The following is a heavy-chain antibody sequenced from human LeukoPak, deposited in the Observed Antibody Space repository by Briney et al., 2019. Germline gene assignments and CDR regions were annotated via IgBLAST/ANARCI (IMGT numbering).Heavy chain of an antibody. CDR2: TNWNGGST. V-gene: IGHV3-20*04. J-gene: IGHJ4*02. CDR3: ARRRVTVVRGVDITSYYFDY. D-gene: IGHD3-10*01. CDR1: GFTFDDYA. Sequence: GGSLRLSCAASGFTFDDYAMSWVRQAPGKGLEWVSGTNWNGGSTGYADSVKGRFTISRDNARNSLYLQMNSLGAEDTALYFCARRRVTVVRGVDITSYYFDYWGQGTLVTVSS.